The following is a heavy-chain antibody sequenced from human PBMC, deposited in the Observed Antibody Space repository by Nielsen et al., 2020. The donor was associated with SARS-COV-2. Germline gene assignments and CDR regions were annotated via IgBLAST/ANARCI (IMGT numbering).Heavy chain of an antibody. D-gene: IGHD2-15*01. J-gene: IGHJ6*03. Sequence: SETLSLTCAVYGGSFSGYYWSWIRQPPGKGLEWIGEINHSGSTNYNPSLKSRVTISVDTSKNQFSLKLSSVTAADTAVYCCARERGYCSGGSCYLHHYYYYMDVWGKGTTVTVSS. CDR3: ARERGYCSGGSCYLHHYYYYMDV. CDR2: INHSGST. V-gene: IGHV4-34*01. CDR1: GGSFSGYY.